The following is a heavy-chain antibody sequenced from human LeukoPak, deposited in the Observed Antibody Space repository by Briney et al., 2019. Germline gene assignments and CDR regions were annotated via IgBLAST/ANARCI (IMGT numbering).Heavy chain of an antibody. CDR3: ARDRYGDYVSDS. D-gene: IGHD4-17*01. Sequence: GRSLRLSCEASGFTFSSYAMHWVRQAPGKGLEWVAVISYDGSNKYYADSVKGRFTISRDNSKNTLYLQMNSLRAEDTAVYYCARDRYGDYVSDSWGQGTLVTVSS. CDR2: ISYDGSNK. J-gene: IGHJ4*02. V-gene: IGHV3-30-3*01. CDR1: GFTFSSYA.